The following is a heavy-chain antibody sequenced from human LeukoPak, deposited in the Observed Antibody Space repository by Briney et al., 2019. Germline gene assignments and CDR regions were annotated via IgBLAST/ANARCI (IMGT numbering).Heavy chain of an antibody. V-gene: IGHV4-59*01. CDR2: IYYSGST. CDR3: AKRDYDSAFDI. CDR1: GGSISSYY. Sequence: SETLSLTCTVSGGSISSYYWSWIRQPPGKGLEWMGYIYYSGSTNYNPSLKSRVTISVDTSKNQFSLKLSSVTAADTAVYYCAKRDYDSAFDIWGQGTMVTVSS. D-gene: IGHD5-12*01. J-gene: IGHJ3*02.